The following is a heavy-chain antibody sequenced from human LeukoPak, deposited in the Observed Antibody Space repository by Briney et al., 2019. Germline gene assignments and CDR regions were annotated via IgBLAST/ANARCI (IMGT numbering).Heavy chain of an antibody. CDR1: GFTFSSYG. CDR3: ARSPTSWYFDY. Sequence: GGSLRLPCAASGFTFSSYGMHWVRQAPGKGLEWVTVISYDGSKKSYADSVKGRFTISRDNSKNTLYLQMNSLRAEDTSVYFCARSPTSWYFDYWGQGTLVTVSS. J-gene: IGHJ4*02. D-gene: IGHD2-2*01. V-gene: IGHV3-30*03. CDR2: ISYDGSKK.